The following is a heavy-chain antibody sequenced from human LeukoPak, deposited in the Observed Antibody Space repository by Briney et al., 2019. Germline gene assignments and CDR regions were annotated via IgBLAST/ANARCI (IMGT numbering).Heavy chain of an antibody. CDR1: GYSFTSYG. Sequence: GASVKVSCKASGYSFTSYGISWVRQAPGQGLEWMGWISAYNGNTNYAQKLQGRVTMTTDTSTSTADMELRSLRSDDTAVYYCARDRSDPLWRYFDPWGQGTLVTVSS. D-gene: IGHD5-12*01. V-gene: IGHV1-18*01. CDR2: ISAYNGNT. J-gene: IGHJ5*02. CDR3: ARDRSDPLWRYFDP.